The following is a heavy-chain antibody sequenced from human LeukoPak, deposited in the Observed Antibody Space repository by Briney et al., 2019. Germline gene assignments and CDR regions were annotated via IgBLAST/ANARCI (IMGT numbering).Heavy chain of an antibody. Sequence: GGSLRLSCTASGFGIGASFINWVRQAPGKGLEWVAHIKEDGGEKHYVDPVKGRFTISRDNAKNSLYLQMNSLRAEDTAMYYCVRDRGYCSGGTCYALWDYWGQGTLVTVSS. CDR2: IKEDGGEK. D-gene: IGHD2-15*01. CDR1: GFGIGASF. CDR3: VRDRGYCSGGTCYALWDY. V-gene: IGHV3-7*01. J-gene: IGHJ4*02.